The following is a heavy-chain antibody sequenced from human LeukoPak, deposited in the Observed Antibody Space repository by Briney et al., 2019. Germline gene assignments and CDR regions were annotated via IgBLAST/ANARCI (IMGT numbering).Heavy chain of an antibody. CDR3: ARAAELRFLEWLPESVDY. Sequence: GGSLRLSCAASGFTFSSYSMNWVRQAPGKGLEWVSSISSSSSYIYYADSVKGRFTISRDNAKNSLYLQMYSLRAEDTAVYYCARAAELRFLEWLPESVDYWGQGTLVTVSS. J-gene: IGHJ4*02. D-gene: IGHD3-3*01. CDR2: ISSSSSYI. V-gene: IGHV3-21*01. CDR1: GFTFSSYS.